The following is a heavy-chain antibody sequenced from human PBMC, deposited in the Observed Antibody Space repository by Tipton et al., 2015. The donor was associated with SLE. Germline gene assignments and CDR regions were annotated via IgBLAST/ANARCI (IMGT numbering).Heavy chain of an antibody. CDR1: GDSFYSSHDQ. Sequence: LRLSCSVSGDSFYSSHDQWDWIRQSPGKGLEWIGSRFSGGSTYYNPSLKSRVTISVDVSKSQFSLNLNLVTAADTAIYYCARRKYYYMDVWGKGATVTVSS. CDR3: ARRKYYYMDV. V-gene: IGHV4-39*01. J-gene: IGHJ6*03. CDR2: RFSGGST.